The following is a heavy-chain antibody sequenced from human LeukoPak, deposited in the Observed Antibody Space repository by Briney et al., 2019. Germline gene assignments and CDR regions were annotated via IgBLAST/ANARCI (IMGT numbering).Heavy chain of an antibody. Sequence: SETLSLTCTVSGVSVTRGAYYWTWIRQPPGKGLEWIGHVYYNGNTDYNPSLKSRVAMSVDKSNNQFSLKLSFVTAADTAVYFCARDEGSAYPFDYWGQGTLVTVSS. CDR2: VYYNGNT. CDR3: ARDEGSAYPFDY. D-gene: IGHD3-22*01. CDR1: GVSVTRGAYY. J-gene: IGHJ4*02. V-gene: IGHV4-61*08.